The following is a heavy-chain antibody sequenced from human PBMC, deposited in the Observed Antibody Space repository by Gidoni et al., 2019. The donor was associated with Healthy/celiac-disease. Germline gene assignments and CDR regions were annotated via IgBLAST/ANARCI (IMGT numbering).Heavy chain of an antibody. V-gene: IGHV6-1*01. D-gene: IGHD3-22*01. Sequence: QVQLQQSGPGLGKPSQTPSLTCAISGDSVASNSAEWNWIRQSPSRGLEWLGRTYYRSKWYNDYAVSVKSRITIIPDTSNNHFSLQLNSVTPADTAVYYCTRSNYDTRGIYYGMDVWGQGTTVTVSS. CDR1: GDSVASNSAE. CDR3: TRSNYDTRGIYYGMDV. J-gene: IGHJ6*02. CDR2: TYYRSKWYN.